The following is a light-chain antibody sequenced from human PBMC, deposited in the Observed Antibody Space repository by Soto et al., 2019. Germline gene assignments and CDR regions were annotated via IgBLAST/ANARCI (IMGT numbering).Light chain of an antibody. J-gene: IGKJ3*01. CDR1: QGISSA. V-gene: IGKV1-13*02. CDR3: QQFSS. CDR2: DAS. Sequence: AIQLTQSPSSLSASVGDRVTITCRASQGISSALAWYQQKPGKAPKLLIYDASSLESGVPSRFSGSGSGTDFTLSIGSLQPEDCATYYCQQFSSFGPGTKVDIK.